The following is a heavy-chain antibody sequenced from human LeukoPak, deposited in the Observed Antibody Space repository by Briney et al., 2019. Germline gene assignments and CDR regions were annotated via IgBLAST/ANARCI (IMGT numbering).Heavy chain of an antibody. Sequence: ASVKVSCKASGYTFTSYYMHRVRQAPGQGLEWMGIINPSGGSTSYAQKFQGRVTMTRDTSTGTVYMELSSLRSEDTAVYYCARDNLGMVRGVQWYMDVWGKGTTVTVSS. V-gene: IGHV1-46*01. J-gene: IGHJ6*03. D-gene: IGHD3-10*01. CDR1: GYTFTSYY. CDR2: INPSGGST. CDR3: ARDNLGMVRGVQWYMDV.